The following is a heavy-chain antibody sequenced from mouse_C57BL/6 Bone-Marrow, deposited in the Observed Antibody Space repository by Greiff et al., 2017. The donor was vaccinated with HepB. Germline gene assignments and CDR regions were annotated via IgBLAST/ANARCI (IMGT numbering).Heavy chain of an antibody. J-gene: IGHJ4*01. Sequence: VQLKQSVAELVRPGASVTLSCTASGFYIKNTYMHWVKQRPEQGLEWIGRIDPANGNTNYAPKFQGKATITADTTSHTAYLQLSSLTSEDTAIYYCDYYGGSYSYDAMDYWGQGTSVTVSA. CDR3: DYYGGSYSYDAMDY. D-gene: IGHD1-1*01. V-gene: IGHV14-3*01. CDR2: IDPANGNT. CDR1: GFYIKNTY.